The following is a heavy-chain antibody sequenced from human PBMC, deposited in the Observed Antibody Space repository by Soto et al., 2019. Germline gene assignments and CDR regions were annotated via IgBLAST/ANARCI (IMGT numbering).Heavy chain of an antibody. V-gene: IGHV4-4*07. Sequence: SETLSLTCTVSGASMSTYYWSWVRQPAGKGLEWIGRIYTGGGTNYNPSLKSRVTMSVDTSKRQFSLKLNSVTAADTAVYYCARGAVAGVHYGMDVWGQGTKVTGSS. CDR2: IYTGGGT. D-gene: IGHD6-13*01. J-gene: IGHJ6*02. CDR3: ARGAVAGVHYGMDV. CDR1: GASMSTYY.